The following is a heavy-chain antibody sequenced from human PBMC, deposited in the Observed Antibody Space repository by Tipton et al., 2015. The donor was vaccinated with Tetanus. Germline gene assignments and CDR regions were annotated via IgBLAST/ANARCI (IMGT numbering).Heavy chain of an antibody. V-gene: IGHV3-11*01. CDR3: AREHDYGFLSWFDP. CDR1: GFTFSDYY. CDR2: ISSSGSTI. Sequence: SLRLSCAASGFTFSDYYMSWIRQAPGKGLEWVSYISSSGSTIYYADSVKGRFTISRDNAKNSLYLQMNSLRAEDTAVYYCAREHDYGFLSWFDPWGQGTLVTVSS. J-gene: IGHJ5*02. D-gene: IGHD4-17*01.